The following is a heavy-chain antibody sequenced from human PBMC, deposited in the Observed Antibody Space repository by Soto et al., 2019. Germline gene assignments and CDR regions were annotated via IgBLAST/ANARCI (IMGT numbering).Heavy chain of an antibody. CDR2: IIPILVTP. J-gene: IGHJ4*02. V-gene: IGHV1-69*01. CDR3: ARGVVRSTTSCVY. Sequence: QVQLVQSGAEVKKPGSSVKVSCKASGGPFSRYAITWVRQAPGQGLEWVGGIIPILVTPNYAQNFQDRVTITADEATNTAYMELDNLRSEDTAVYYCARGVVRSTTSCVYWGQGTLVTVSS. D-gene: IGHD2-2*01. CDR1: GGPFSRYA.